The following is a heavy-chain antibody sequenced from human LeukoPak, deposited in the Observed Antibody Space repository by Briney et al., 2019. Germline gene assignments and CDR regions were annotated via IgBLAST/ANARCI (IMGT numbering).Heavy chain of an antibody. CDR3: AREREGSGNFDY. Sequence: ASVKVSCKASGGTFSSYAISWVRQAPGQGLEWMGGIIPIFGTANYAQKFQGRVTITTDESTSTAYMELSSLRSEDTAVYYCAREREGSGNFDYWGQGTLVTVYS. J-gene: IGHJ4*02. CDR1: GGTFSSYA. V-gene: IGHV1-69*05. D-gene: IGHD3-10*01. CDR2: IIPIFGTA.